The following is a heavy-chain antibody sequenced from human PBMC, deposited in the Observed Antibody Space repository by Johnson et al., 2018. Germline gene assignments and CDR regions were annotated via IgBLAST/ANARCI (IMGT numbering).Heavy chain of an antibody. CDR1: GFTFSSFG. V-gene: IGHV3-33*01. J-gene: IGHJ5*02. CDR2: IWSDATNK. Sequence: QVQLVQSGGGVVEPGRSLRLSCAASGFTFSSFGMHWVRQAPGKGLEWVAVIWSDATNKFYADSVKGRFTISRDNSTNTLYLEMNSLRVEDTAVYYCATELYIPVDGSGFDPWGQGTLVTVSS. D-gene: IGHD6-19*01. CDR3: ATELYIPVDGSGFDP.